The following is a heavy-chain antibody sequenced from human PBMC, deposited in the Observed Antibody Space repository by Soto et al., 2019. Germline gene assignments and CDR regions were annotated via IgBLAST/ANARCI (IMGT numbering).Heavy chain of an antibody. CDR1: SGSISSDSW. D-gene: IGHD5-12*01. J-gene: IGHJ6*03. Sequence: QVQLQESGPGLVKPSGTLSLTCAVSSGSISSDSWWSWVRQPPGKGLEWIGEIYPSGSTNYNPSLKSRVIISVDKSKNQFSLKLASVTAADTAVYYCARRGGGREATTHYYYYYMNGWGKGTTVTVSS. V-gene: IGHV4-4*02. CDR2: IYPSGST. CDR3: ARRGGGREATTHYYYYYMNG.